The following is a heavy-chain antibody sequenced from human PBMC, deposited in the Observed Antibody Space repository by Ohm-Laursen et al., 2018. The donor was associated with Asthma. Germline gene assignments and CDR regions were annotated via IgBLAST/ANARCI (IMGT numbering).Heavy chain of an antibody. CDR1: GGSISSGGYY. V-gene: IGHV4-31*03. D-gene: IGHD3-22*01. CDR3: ARDIDYYDNQLWCFDL. J-gene: IGHJ2*01. Sequence: SQTLSLTCSVSGGSISSGGYYWSWIRQHPGKGLEWIGYIYYSGSTYYNPSLKSRVTISVDTSKNQFSLKLSSVTAADTAVYYCARDIDYYDNQLWCFDLWGRGTLVTVSS. CDR2: IYYSGST.